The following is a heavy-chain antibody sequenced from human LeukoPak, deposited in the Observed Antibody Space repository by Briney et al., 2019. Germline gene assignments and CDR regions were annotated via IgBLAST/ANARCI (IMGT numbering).Heavy chain of an antibody. CDR3: ARLKIRWLQLTYDY. CDR1: GGSITSSSYY. J-gene: IGHJ4*02. D-gene: IGHD5-24*01. Sequence: SETLSLTCTVSGGSITSSSYYWGWIRQPPGKGLQWIGSFYYSGSTYYNPSLKSRVTISIDTSRNQFSLRLSSVTAADTAVYYCARLKIRWLQLTYDYWGQGTLVTVSS. CDR2: FYYSGST. V-gene: IGHV4-39*07.